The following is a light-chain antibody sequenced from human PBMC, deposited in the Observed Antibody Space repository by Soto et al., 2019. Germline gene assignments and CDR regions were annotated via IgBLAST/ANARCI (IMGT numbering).Light chain of an antibody. CDR2: AAS. CDR1: QDINNY. J-gene: IGKJ2*01. V-gene: IGKV1-16*01. CDR3: QEDITPPFT. Sequence: DIQMTQSPSSLSASVGDKVTITCRASQDINNYLAWFQQNPVKAPQSLIYAASNLESGVPSRFSGSASGTDFTLTISSLQPEDFATYYGQEDITPPFTFGQGTKLEIK.